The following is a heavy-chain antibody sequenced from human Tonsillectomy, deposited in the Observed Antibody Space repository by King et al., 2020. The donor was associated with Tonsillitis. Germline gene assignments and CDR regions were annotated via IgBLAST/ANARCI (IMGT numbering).Heavy chain of an antibody. CDR1: GFTFISYA. J-gene: IGHJ6*02. CDR2: ISSNGGST. V-gene: IGHV3-64D*06. CDR3: VKSLTTYDDMLTGSVGMYV. D-gene: IGHD3-9*01. Sequence: QLVQSGGGLVQTGGSLRLSCSASGFTFISYAMHWVRQAPGKRLEYVSAISSNGGSTYYADSVKGRFTISRDNSKNTPYLKMSSLRAEETAVYYCVKSLTTYDDMLTGSVGMYVWGQGATVTVSS.